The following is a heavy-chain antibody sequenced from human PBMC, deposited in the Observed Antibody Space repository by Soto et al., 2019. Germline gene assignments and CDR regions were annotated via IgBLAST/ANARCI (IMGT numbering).Heavy chain of an antibody. CDR2: INGDGSEK. CDR1: GFSISSHW. D-gene: IGHD7-27*01. V-gene: IGHV3-7*01. J-gene: IGHJ4*02. Sequence: HPGGSLRLSCAASGFSISSHWMSWVRQAPGKGLEWVANINGDGSEKNYVDSVKGRFTISRDNAKNSLNLQMNGLRVEDTAVYYCARESTVDLAGYWGQGTLVTVSS. CDR3: ARESTVDLAGY.